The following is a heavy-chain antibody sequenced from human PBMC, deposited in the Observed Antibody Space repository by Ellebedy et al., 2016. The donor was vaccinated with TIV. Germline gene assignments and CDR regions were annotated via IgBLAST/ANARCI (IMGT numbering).Heavy chain of an antibody. Sequence: MPSETLSLTCTVSGGSISGYYWSWVRQPAGKGLEWIGHIFTTGSTIYNPSLASRVTMSLDTSKNQFSLELRSMAAADTAVYYCARDDYGGKGDYWGQGTLVTVSS. CDR2: IFTTGST. V-gene: IGHV4-4*07. CDR1: GGSISGYY. CDR3: ARDDYGGKGDY. J-gene: IGHJ4*02. D-gene: IGHD4-23*01.